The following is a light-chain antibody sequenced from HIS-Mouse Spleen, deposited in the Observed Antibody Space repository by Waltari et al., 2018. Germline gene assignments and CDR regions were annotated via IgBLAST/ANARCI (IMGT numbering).Light chain of an antibody. V-gene: IGKV3-11*01. CDR1: QSVSSY. CDR3: QQRSNWPLT. J-gene: IGKJ4*01. Sequence: EIVLTQSPATLSLAPGERATLSCRASQSVSSYLAWYQQKPGHAPRLLIYDASNRATGIPARFSGSGSGTHFTRTISSLEPEDFAVYYCQQRSNWPLTFGGGTKVEIK. CDR2: DAS.